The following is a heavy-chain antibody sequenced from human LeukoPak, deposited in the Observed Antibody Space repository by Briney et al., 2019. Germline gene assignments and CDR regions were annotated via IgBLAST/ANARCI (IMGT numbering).Heavy chain of an antibody. CDR3: ARAGYVYYYDS. V-gene: IGHV3-21*01. J-gene: IGHJ4*02. Sequence: KPGGSLRLSCAASGFTFSSHGMNWVRQAPGKGLEWVSGISPSGGITYYTDSVKGRFTISRDNAKNSLYLQMNSLRAEDTAVYYCARAGYVYYYDSWGQGTLVTVSS. CDR2: ISPSGGIT. D-gene: IGHD3-22*01. CDR1: GFTFSSHG.